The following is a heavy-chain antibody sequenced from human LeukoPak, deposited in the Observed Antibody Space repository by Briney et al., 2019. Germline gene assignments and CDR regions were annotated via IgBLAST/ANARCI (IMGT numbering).Heavy chain of an antibody. D-gene: IGHD5-24*01. Sequence: GGSLRLSCAASGVTFSSYAMHWVRQVPGKGLEWVAVISYDGNNKYYADSVKGRFTISRDNSKNTLYLQMNSLRAEDTAVYYCARGPSRVGYYYGMDVWGKGTTVTVSS. CDR1: GVTFSSYA. V-gene: IGHV3-30*04. CDR3: ARGPSRVGYYYGMDV. J-gene: IGHJ6*04. CDR2: ISYDGNNK.